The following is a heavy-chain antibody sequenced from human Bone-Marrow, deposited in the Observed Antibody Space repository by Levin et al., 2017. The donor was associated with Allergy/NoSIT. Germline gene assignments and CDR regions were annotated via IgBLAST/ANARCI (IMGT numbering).Heavy chain of an antibody. CDR3: VKEGGVAQNFFDP. CDR2: IFSGGTT. CDR1: GVSITSRNYY. Sequence: PSETLSLTCSVSGVSITSRNYYWGWIRQSPGKGLEWIGNIFSGGTTYYNPSLESRVTLSLDTSRNQFSLRLTSVAAADTAVYFCVKEGGVAQNFFDPWGQGTQVTVSS. V-gene: IGHV4-39*07. J-gene: IGHJ5*02. D-gene: IGHD2-15*01.